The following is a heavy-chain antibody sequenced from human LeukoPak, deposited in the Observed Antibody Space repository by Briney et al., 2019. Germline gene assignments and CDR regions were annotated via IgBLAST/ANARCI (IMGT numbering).Heavy chain of an antibody. V-gene: IGHV3-7*01. CDR3: ALNPDYYGSGSFDY. CDR1: GFTFSSYW. D-gene: IGHD3-10*01. J-gene: IGHJ4*02. CDR2: IKQDGSEK. Sequence: GGSLRLSCAASGFTFSSYWMSWVRQAPGKGLGWVANIKQDGSEKYYVDSVKGRFTISRDNAKNSLYLQMNSLRAEDTAVYYCALNPDYYGSGSFDYWGQGTLVTVSS.